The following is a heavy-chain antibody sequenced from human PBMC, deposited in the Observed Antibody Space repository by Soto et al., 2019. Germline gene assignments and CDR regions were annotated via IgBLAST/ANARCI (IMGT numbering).Heavy chain of an antibody. Sequence: QITLKESGPTLVKPTQTLTLTCTFSGFSLSSTRMAVGWIRQPPGKALEWLALIYWDDDKRYSPFLKSRLTTTKDTSKTPVVLTMSNMYPVDTARYYCAHIVVAGLGYYFDYWGQGTLVTVSS. CDR2: IYWDDDK. CDR3: AHIVVAGLGYYFDY. CDR1: GFSLSSTRMA. J-gene: IGHJ4*02. D-gene: IGHD6-19*01. V-gene: IGHV2-5*02.